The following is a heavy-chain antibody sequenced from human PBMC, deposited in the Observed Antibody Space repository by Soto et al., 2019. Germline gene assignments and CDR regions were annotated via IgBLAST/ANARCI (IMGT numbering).Heavy chain of an antibody. CDR1: GYTFSSYD. CDR3: ARCSLWFGEYSGMDV. D-gene: IGHD3-10*01. Sequence: QVQLVQSGAEVKKPGASVKVSCKAPGYTFSSYDLNWVRQATGQGLEWMGWMKANNGNTGYAQKFNGRVSMSRNTTISTAYMELGSLISEDTAVYYFARCSLWFGEYSGMDVWGHGTTVTVSS. J-gene: IGHJ6*02. CDR2: MKANNGNT. V-gene: IGHV1-8*01.